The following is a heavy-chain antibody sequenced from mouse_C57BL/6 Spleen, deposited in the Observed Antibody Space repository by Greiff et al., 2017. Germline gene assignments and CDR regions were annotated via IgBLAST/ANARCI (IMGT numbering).Heavy chain of an antibody. V-gene: IGHV1-81*01. CDR2: INPRSGNT. CDR3: ARHGYDGAWFAY. J-gene: IGHJ3*01. Sequence: QVQLQQSGAELARPGASVKLSCKASGYTFTSYGISWVKQRTGQGLEWIGEINPRSGNTYYNEKFKGKATLTADKSSSTAYMELRSLTSEDSAVSICARHGYDGAWFAYWGQGTLVTVSA. CDR1: GYTFTSYG. D-gene: IGHD2-2*01.